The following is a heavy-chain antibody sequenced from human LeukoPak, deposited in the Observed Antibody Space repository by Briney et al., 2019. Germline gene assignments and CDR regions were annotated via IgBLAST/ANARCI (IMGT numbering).Heavy chain of an antibody. J-gene: IGHJ4*02. CDR1: GGSISSGTYY. CDR2: IYTSGST. Sequence: SETLSLTCTVSGGSISSGTYYWSWIRQPAGKGLEWIGRIYTSGSTNYNPSLKSRVTISVDTSKNQFSLKLSSVTAADTAVYYCAREGYYFDSSDYPIVTSYWGQGTLVTVSS. V-gene: IGHV4-61*02. CDR3: AREGYYFDSSDYPIVTSY. D-gene: IGHD3-22*01.